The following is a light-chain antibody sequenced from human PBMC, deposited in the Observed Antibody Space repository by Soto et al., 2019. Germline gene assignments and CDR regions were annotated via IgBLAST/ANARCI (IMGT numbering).Light chain of an antibody. CDR2: EVS. V-gene: IGLV2-8*01. J-gene: IGLJ1*01. CDR3: SSYAGSNNLYV. Sequence: QAVVTQPPSASGSPGQSVTISCTGTSSDVGGYNYVSWYQQHPGKAPKLMISEVSKRPSGVPDRFSGSKSGNTASLTVSGLQAEDEADYYCSSYAGSNNLYVFGTGTKLTVL. CDR1: SSDVGGYNY.